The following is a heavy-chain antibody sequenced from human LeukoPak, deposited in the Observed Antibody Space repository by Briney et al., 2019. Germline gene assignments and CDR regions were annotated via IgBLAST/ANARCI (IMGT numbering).Heavy chain of an antibody. Sequence: SETLSLTCTVSGGSISSSSYYWGWVRQPPGKGLEWIGNIYYSGSTYYNPSLKSRVTISVDTSKNQFSLKLSSVTAADTAVYYCARGPPYIVVVTPIGFFHYWGQGTLVTVSS. D-gene: IGHD2-21*02. CDR1: GGSISSSSYY. V-gene: IGHV4-39*01. J-gene: IGHJ4*02. CDR2: IYYSGST. CDR3: ARGPPYIVVVTPIGFFHY.